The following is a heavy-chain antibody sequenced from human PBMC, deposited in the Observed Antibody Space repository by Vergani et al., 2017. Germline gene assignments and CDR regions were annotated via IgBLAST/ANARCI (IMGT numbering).Heavy chain of an antibody. CDR3: ARLVFGDSYFDD. D-gene: IGHD2-8*02. CDR2: IYRTGRT. J-gene: IGHJ4*02. CDR1: GFSIDNGYY. Sequence: QVQLQESGPGLVKPSETLSLTCAVSGFSIDNGYYWDWIRQPPGKGLEWIGSIYRTGRTHFNPSLKSRVTISVDTSKSQFSLLLSSVTAADTALYYCARLVFGDSYFDDWGQGTLVTVSS. V-gene: IGHV4-38-2*01.